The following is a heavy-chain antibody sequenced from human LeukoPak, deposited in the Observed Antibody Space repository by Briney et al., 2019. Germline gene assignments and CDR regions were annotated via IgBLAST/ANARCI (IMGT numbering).Heavy chain of an antibody. J-gene: IGHJ5*02. CDR3: ARGRGHSGSYFWLPKNWFDP. Sequence: SETLSLTCAVYGGSFSGYYWSWIRQPPGKGLEWIGEINHSGSTNYNPSLKSRVTMSVDTSKNQFSLKLSSVTAADTAVYYCARGRGHSGSYFWLPKNWFDPWGQGTLVTVSS. V-gene: IGHV4-34*01. CDR2: INHSGST. CDR1: GGSFSGYY. D-gene: IGHD1-26*01.